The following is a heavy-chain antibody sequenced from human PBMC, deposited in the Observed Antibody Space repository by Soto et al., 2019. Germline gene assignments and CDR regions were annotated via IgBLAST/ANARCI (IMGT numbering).Heavy chain of an antibody. CDR3: ARAGPGFCTNGVCWFDP. CDR2: IYLIGST. Sequence: SETLSLSCTVSGDSLSTSFWWTWVRQSPGKGLEWIGYIYLIGSTYYSPSLKSRVTISIDRSKNQFSLNLSSVAAADTAVYYCARAGPGFCTNGVCWFDPWGQGTLVTVS. J-gene: IGHJ5*02. CDR1: GDSLSTSFW. V-gene: IGHV4-4*02. D-gene: IGHD2-8*01.